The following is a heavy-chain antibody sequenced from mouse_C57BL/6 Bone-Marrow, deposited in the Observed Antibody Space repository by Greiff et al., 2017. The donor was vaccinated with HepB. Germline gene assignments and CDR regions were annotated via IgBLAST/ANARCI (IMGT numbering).Heavy chain of an antibody. CDR3: TTYSNSYYLDY. J-gene: IGHJ2*01. CDR2: IDPEDGDT. D-gene: IGHD2-5*01. V-gene: IGHV14-1*01. Sequence: VQLKESGAELVRPGASVKLSCTASGFNIKDYYMHWVKQRPEQGLEWIGRIDPEDGDTEYAPKFQGKATMTADTSSNTAYLQHSSLTSEDTSVYYCTTYSNSYYLDYWGQGTTLTVAS. CDR1: GFNIKDYY.